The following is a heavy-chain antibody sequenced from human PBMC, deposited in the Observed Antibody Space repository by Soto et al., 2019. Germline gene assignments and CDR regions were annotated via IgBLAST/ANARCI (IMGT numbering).Heavy chain of an antibody. CDR2: IYHSGCT. D-gene: IGHD3-16*01. J-gene: IGHJ5*02. V-gene: IGHV4-30-2*01. CDR1: GGSISSGGYS. CDR3: TRCEGGWSDP. Sequence: QLQLQESGSGLVKPSQTLSLTCAVSGGSISSGGYSWSWIRQPPGKGLEWIGYIYHSGCTSYNPSIMSRVTISVDRTKTQFSLKLRSGTAADTAVYCFTRCEGGWSDPWGQRTLVTVSS.